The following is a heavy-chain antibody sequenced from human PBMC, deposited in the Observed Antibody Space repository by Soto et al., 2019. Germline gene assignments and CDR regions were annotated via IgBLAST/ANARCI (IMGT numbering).Heavy chain of an antibody. CDR1: GFTFSSFS. Sequence: PGGSLRLSCAASGFTFSSFSLHGVRQAPRKGLEYISGVRGNGDPPFYADSVKGRFTISRDNSQKTFYLQMTALNVDDTAVYYCVKSRGGNNFDFFDWGQGTLVTVSS. CDR2: VRGNGDPP. CDR3: VKSRGGNNFDFFD. J-gene: IGHJ4*02. D-gene: IGHD5-12*01. V-gene: IGHV3-64D*06.